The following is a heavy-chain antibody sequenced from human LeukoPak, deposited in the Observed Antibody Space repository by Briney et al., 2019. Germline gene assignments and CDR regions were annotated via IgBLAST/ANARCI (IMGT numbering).Heavy chain of an antibody. Sequence: GGSLRLSCAASGFTVSSNYMSWIRQPPGKGLEWVSYISSSGTTIYHADSLKGRFTISRDNAKNALYLQMNNLRADDTAVYCCARVSVRSGSRYFDYWGQGTLVTVSS. D-gene: IGHD3-10*01. CDR3: ARVSVRSGSRYFDY. J-gene: IGHJ4*02. CDR2: ISSSGTTI. CDR1: GFTVSSNY. V-gene: IGHV3-11*01.